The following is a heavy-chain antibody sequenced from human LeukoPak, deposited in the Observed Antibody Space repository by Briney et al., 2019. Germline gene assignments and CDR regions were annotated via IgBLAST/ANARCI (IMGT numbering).Heavy chain of an antibody. J-gene: IGHJ4*02. CDR1: GYTFINYG. V-gene: IGHV1-18*01. CDR3: ARWDYYDSRTFDI. D-gene: IGHD3-22*01. Sequence: ASVKVSCKASGYTFINYGITWVRQAPGQGLEWMGWISAYNGNTNYAQKLQGRVTMTTDTSSSTAYMELRSLRSDDTAVYYCARWDYYDSRTFDIWGQGTLVTVSS. CDR2: ISAYNGNT.